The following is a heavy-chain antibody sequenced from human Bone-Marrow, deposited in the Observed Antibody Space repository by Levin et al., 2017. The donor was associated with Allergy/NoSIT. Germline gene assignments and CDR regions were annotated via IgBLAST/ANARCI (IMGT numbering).Heavy chain of an antibody. Sequence: SGGSLRLSCSGSGFTFGDYAMNWFRQAPGKGLEWVGFIRSKAYGGTVEYAPSVKGRFTISREDSKSIAYLQMNGLKTEDTAVYYCTRPIQLSLQRDYWGQGTLVTVSS. CDR3: TRPIQLSLQRDY. V-gene: IGHV3-49*03. CDR1: GFTFGDYA. D-gene: IGHD5-18*01. CDR2: IRSKAYGGTV. J-gene: IGHJ4*02.